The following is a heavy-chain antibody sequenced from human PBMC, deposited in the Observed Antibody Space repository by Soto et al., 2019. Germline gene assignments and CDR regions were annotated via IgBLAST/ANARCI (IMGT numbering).Heavy chain of an antibody. J-gene: IGHJ6*02. CDR2: IIPIFGTA. CDR1: GGTFSSYA. D-gene: IGHD1-26*01. Sequence: VQLVQSGAEVKKPGSSVKVSCKASGGTFSSYAISWVRQAPGQGLEWMGGIIPIFGTANYAQKFQGRVTITADESTSTAYMELSSLRSEDTAVYYCARRNGSYLDYYYYGMDVWGQGTTVTVSS. V-gene: IGHV1-69*01. CDR3: ARRNGSYLDYYYYGMDV.